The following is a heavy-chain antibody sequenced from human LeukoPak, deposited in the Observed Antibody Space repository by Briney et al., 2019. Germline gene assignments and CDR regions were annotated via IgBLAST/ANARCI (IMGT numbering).Heavy chain of an antibody. CDR2: IANDGREI. J-gene: IGHJ6*02. Sequence: GGSLRLSCAGPEFIFTTSLIHWVRQAPGKGLEWVTLIANDGREIYYSDSVKGRFTISRDNSKNTLYLQMNSLRAEDTAVYYCARDWMWYQLLPWLRMDVWGQGTTVTVSS. V-gene: IGHV3-30*04. CDR3: ARDWMWYQLLPWLRMDV. CDR1: EFIFTTSL. D-gene: IGHD2-2*01.